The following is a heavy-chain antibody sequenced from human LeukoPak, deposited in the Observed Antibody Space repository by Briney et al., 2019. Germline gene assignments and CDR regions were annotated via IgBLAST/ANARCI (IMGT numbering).Heavy chain of an antibody. V-gene: IGHV3-33*06. Sequence: QTGGFLRLSCAASGFTFNTHGMHWVRQAPGKGLEWVAAIWFDGSVKHYSDAVKGRFTISRDNSLDKLYLQMNSLRVEDTAMYYCAKDTAIQFLEPAFWGQGTLVTVSS. CDR2: IWFDGSVK. D-gene: IGHD3-3*01. CDR1: GFTFNTHG. CDR3: AKDTAIQFLEPAF. J-gene: IGHJ4*02.